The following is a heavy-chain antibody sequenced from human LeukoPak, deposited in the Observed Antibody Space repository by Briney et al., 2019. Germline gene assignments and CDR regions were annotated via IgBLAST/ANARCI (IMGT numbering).Heavy chain of an antibody. V-gene: IGHV4-39*01. CDR1: GGSISSSSYY. J-gene: IGHJ4*02. D-gene: IGHD2-15*01. Sequence: SETLSLTCTVSGGSISSSSYYWGWIRQPPGKGLEWIGNIFYSGTTYYNASLKSRVTISVDTSKNQFSLKMRSVTAADTAVYYCARVLRGGTYYFDYWGQGTLVTVSS. CDR2: IFYSGTT. CDR3: ARVLRGGTYYFDY.